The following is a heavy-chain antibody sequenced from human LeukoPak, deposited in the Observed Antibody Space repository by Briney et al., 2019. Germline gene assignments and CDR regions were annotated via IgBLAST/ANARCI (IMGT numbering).Heavy chain of an antibody. J-gene: IGHJ5*02. D-gene: IGHD3-22*01. Sequence: GGSLRLSCTASGFTFGDYAMSWFRQAPGKGLEWVGFIRSKAYGGTTEYAASVKGRFTISRDDSKSIAYQQMNSLKTEDTAVYYCTRDREYYYDSSGYYSSWGQGTLVTVSS. CDR2: IRSKAYGGTT. CDR1: GFTFGDYA. CDR3: TRDREYYYDSSGYYSS. V-gene: IGHV3-49*03.